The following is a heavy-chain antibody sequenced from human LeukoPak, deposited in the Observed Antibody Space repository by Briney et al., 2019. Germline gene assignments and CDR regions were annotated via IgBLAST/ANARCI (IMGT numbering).Heavy chain of an antibody. CDR2: IDPSDSYT. CDR3: ARLYYYDSSDAFDI. Sequence: GESLKISCKGSGYSFTSYWISWARQMPGKGLEWMGRIDPSDSYTNYSPSFQGHVTISADKSISTAYLQWTSLKASDTAMYYCARLYYYDSSDAFDIWGQGTMVTVSS. V-gene: IGHV5-10-1*01. D-gene: IGHD3-22*01. J-gene: IGHJ3*02. CDR1: GYSFTSYW.